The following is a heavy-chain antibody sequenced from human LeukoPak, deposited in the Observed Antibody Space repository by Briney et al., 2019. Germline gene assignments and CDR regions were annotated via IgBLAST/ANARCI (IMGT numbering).Heavy chain of an antibody. CDR3: ARDSSGWYHWFDP. D-gene: IGHD6-19*01. Sequence: GGSLTLSCAASGFTFSSYEMNWVRQAPGKGLEGVSYISSSGSTLYYADSVKGRFTISRDNAKNSLYLQMNSLRAEDTAVYYCARDSSGWYHWFDPWGQGTRVTVSS. CDR1: GFTFSSYE. V-gene: IGHV3-48*03. J-gene: IGHJ5*02. CDR2: ISSSGSTL.